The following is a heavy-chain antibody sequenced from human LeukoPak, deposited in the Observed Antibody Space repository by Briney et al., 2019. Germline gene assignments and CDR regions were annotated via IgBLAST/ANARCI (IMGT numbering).Heavy chain of an antibody. Sequence: GGSLRLSCAASGFTFSSYAMSWVRQAPGKGLEWVSAISGSGGSTYYADSVKGRFTISRDNSKNTLYLQMNSLRAEDTAVYYCACLWGSSRYYFDYWGQGTLVTVSS. CDR1: GFTFSSYA. V-gene: IGHV3-23*01. CDR3: ACLWGSSRYYFDY. CDR2: ISGSGGST. D-gene: IGHD6-13*01. J-gene: IGHJ4*02.